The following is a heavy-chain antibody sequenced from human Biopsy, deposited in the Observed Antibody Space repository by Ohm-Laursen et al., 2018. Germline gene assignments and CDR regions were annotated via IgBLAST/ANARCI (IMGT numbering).Heavy chain of an antibody. CDR2: IYYTGST. CDR3: ARDSRGGHLNTTLITGKNLDS. CDR1: RDSISNYY. Sequence: SNTLSLICTVSRDSISNYYWTWIRQSPGKGLEWIGYIYYTGSTNYNPSVKSRVTISVDTSKNQFSLKLNSVTAAVTAVYFCARDSRGGHLNTTLITGKNLDSWGQGILVTVSS. V-gene: IGHV4-59*01. J-gene: IGHJ4*02. D-gene: IGHD3-16*01.